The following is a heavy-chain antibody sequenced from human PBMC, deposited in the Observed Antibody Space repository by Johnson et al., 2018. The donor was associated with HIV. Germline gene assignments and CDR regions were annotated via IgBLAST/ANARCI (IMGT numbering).Heavy chain of an antibody. V-gene: IGHV3-30*04. CDR2: ISYDGSNK. J-gene: IGHJ3*02. D-gene: IGHD3-22*01. CDR3: ARVGDGSGYYFDAFDI. CDR1: GFTFSSYA. Sequence: QVQLVESRGVLVQPGGSLRLSCAASGFTFSSYAMHWVRQAPGKGLEWVAVISYDGSNKYYADSVKGRFTISRDNAKNSLYLQMNSLRAEDTAVYYCARVGDGSGYYFDAFDIWGQGTMVTVSS.